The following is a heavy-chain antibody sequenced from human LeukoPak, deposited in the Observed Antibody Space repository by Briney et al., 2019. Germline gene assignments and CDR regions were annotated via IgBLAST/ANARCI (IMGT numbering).Heavy chain of an antibody. CDR1: GFTFSSYG. Sequence: GGTLRLSCAASGFTFSSYGMSWVRQAPGKGLEWVSAISGSGGSTYYADSVKGRFTISRDNSKNTLFLQMNSLRAEDTAVYYCARDQLLLYWGQGTLVTVSS. CDR2: ISGSGGST. J-gene: IGHJ4*02. CDR3: ARDQLLLY. D-gene: IGHD1-26*01. V-gene: IGHV3-23*01.